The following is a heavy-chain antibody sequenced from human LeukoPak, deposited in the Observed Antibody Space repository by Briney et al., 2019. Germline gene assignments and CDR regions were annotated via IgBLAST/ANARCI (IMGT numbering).Heavy chain of an antibody. CDR2: INYSGST. D-gene: IGHD3-16*01. CDR3: ARETSQKGAHYMDV. J-gene: IGHJ6*03. Sequence: SETLSLTCSVSGGSISRNSYYWGWIRQPPGKGLEWIGSINYSGSTYYNPSLKSRVTVSLDTSKNQFSLKLSSVTAADTAVYYCARETSQKGAHYMDVWGKGTTVTISS. CDR1: GGSISRNSYY. V-gene: IGHV4-39*07.